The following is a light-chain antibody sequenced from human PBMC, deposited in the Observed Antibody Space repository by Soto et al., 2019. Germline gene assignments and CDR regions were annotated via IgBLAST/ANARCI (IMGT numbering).Light chain of an antibody. J-gene: IGKJ2*01. CDR1: QDIAKY. CDR3: QQYDNLPYT. Sequence: DIQMTQSPSSLSASVGDRVTITCQASQDIAKYLSWHQQKPGKPPRLLIYDASNLETGVPSRFSASGSGTDFAFTISSLQPEDIATYYCQQYDNLPYTFGQGTKLDI. CDR2: DAS. V-gene: IGKV1-33*01.